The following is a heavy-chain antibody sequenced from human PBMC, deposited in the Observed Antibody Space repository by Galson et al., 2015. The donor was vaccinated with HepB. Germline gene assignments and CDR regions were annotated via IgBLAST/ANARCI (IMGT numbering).Heavy chain of an antibody. D-gene: IGHD6-19*01. CDR3: AKGGIAVAGYDY. CDR1: GFTFSSYG. V-gene: IGHV3-30*18. Sequence: SLRLSCAASGFTFSSYGMHWVRQAPGKGLEWVAVISYDGSNKYYADSVKGRFTISRDNSKNTPYLQMNSLRAEDTAVYYCAKGGIAVAGYDYWGQGTLVTVSS. J-gene: IGHJ4*02. CDR2: ISYDGSNK.